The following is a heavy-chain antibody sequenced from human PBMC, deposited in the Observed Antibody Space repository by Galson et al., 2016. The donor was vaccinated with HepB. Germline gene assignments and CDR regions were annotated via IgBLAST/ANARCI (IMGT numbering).Heavy chain of an antibody. V-gene: IGHV3-30*18. Sequence: SLRLSCAASGFSFSDYYMNWFRQAPGKGLEWVAVISYDGGNNDYAESVKGRFTISRDNSNNMLYLQMNSLRAEDTAEFYCGKSLIFGVVNPFDYWGQGTLVIVSS. J-gene: IGHJ4*02. CDR1: GFSFSDYY. D-gene: IGHD3-3*01. CDR2: ISYDGGNN. CDR3: GKSLIFGVVNPFDY.